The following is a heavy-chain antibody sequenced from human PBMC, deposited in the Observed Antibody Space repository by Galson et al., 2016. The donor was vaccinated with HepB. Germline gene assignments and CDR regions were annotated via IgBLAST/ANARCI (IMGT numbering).Heavy chain of an antibody. CDR3: TKGATVMARGGWFDA. Sequence: SLRLSCAASGFTFSNYAMSWVRQAPGKGLEWVSAISGSGGSTYYADPVKGRFTLSRDNSKNTLFMQMNSLRAEDTAVYFCTKGATVMARGGWFDAWGQGTLVTVSS. CDR2: ISGSGGST. D-gene: IGHD5-18*01. V-gene: IGHV3-23*01. CDR1: GFTFSNYA. J-gene: IGHJ5*02.